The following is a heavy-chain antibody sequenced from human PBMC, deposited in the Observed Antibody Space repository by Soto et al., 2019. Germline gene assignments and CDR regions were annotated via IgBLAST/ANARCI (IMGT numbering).Heavy chain of an antibody. CDR3: ARGRGGLHRTAELHS. D-gene: IGHD1-7*01. CDR1: GGSFSGHY. Sequence: QVQLQQWGAGLLKPSETLSLTCAVYGGSFSGHYWSWIRQPPGKGLEWIGEISPGGSTNYKPSLQSRVTMSGDPSKNQFSLKLSAVTAADTAVYYCARGRGGLHRTAELHSWGQGTLVTVSS. CDR2: ISPGGST. V-gene: IGHV4-34*01. J-gene: IGHJ4*02.